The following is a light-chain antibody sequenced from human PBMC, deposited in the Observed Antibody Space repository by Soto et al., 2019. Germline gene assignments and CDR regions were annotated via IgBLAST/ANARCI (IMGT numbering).Light chain of an antibody. V-gene: IGLV2-23*02. CDR2: AVS. CDR3: CSYAGRSYV. Sequence: QSVLTQPASVSGSPGQSITISCTGTSSDVGSYHLVSWYQQHPGKAPKLMIYAVSKRPSGVSNHFSGSKSGNTASLTISGLQAEDEADYYCCSYAGRSYVFGTGTKVTVL. CDR1: SSDVGSYHL. J-gene: IGLJ1*01.